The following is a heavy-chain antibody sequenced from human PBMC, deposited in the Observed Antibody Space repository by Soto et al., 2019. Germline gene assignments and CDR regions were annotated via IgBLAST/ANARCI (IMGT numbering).Heavy chain of an antibody. CDR3: AKGVPGIAVAGTGYFQH. CDR2: ISGSGDST. V-gene: IGHV3-23*01. CDR1: GFTFSSYA. J-gene: IGHJ1*01. Sequence: EVQLLESGGGLVQPGGSLRLSCAASGFTFSSYAMSWVRQAPGKGLEWVSGISGSGDSTYYADSVKGRFTISRDNSKHTLYLHMNSLRAEDTAVYYCAKGVPGIAVAGTGYFQHWGQGTLVTVSS. D-gene: IGHD6-19*01.